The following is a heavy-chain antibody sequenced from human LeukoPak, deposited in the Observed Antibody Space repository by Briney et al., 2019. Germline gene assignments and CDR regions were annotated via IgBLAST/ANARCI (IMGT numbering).Heavy chain of an antibody. D-gene: IGHD3-16*02. CDR1: GYTFTGYY. CDR3: ARLSTPNLYYFDY. CDR2: INPNSGVT. J-gene: IGHJ4*02. Sequence: ASVKVSFKASGYTFTGYYMRWVRQAPGQGLEWMGWINPNSGVTYYAQKFQGRVSMTRDTSISTAYMEVSRLRSDDSALYYCARLSTPNLYYFDYWGQGTLVTVSS. V-gene: IGHV1-2*02.